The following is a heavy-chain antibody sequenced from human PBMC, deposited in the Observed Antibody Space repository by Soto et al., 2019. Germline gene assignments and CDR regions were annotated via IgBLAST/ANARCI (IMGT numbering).Heavy chain of an antibody. D-gene: IGHD1-26*01. CDR1: GFTFSNAW. Sequence: PGGSLRLSCAASGFTFSNAWMNWVRQAPGKGLEWVSRIKSKTDGGTTDYAAPVKGRFTISRDDSKNTLYLQMNSLKTEDTAVYYCTTASYYWPLHFDYWGQGTLVTVSS. CDR3: TTASYYWPLHFDY. J-gene: IGHJ4*02. V-gene: IGHV3-15*07. CDR2: IKSKTDGGTT.